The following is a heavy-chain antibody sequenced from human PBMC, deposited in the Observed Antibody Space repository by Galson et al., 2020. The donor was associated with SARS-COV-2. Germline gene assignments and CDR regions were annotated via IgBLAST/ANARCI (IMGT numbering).Heavy chain of an antibody. CDR2: ISSSSSYI. CDR1: GFTFSSYS. CDR3: ARDSESAARGDY. Sequence: TGGSLRLSCAASGFTFSSYSMNWVRQAPGKGLEWVSSISSSSSYIYYADSVKGRFTISRDNAKNSLYLQMNSLRAEDTAVYYCARDSESAARGDYWGQGTLVTVSS. J-gene: IGHJ4*02. V-gene: IGHV3-21*01. D-gene: IGHD6-6*01.